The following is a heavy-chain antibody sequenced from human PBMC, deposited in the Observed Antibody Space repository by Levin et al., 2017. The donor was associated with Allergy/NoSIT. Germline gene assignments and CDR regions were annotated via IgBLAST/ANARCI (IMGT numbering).Heavy chain of an antibody. CDR3: AREYYHDSSGYGASGY. D-gene: IGHD3-22*01. V-gene: IGHV3-7*01. CDR1: GFTFNYFW. J-gene: IGHJ4*02. CDR2: IKEDGSEK. Sequence: ETLSLTCAASGFTFNYFWMTWVRQAPGKGLEWVANIKEDGSEKYYVDSVKGRFTISRDNAKNSLYLQMNSLRAEDTAVYYCAREYYHDSSGYGASGYWGQGTLVTVSS.